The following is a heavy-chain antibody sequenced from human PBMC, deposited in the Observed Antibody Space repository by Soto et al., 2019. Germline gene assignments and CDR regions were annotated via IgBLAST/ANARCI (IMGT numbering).Heavy chain of an antibody. CDR1: GYTFTSYY. CDR2: INPSGGST. D-gene: IGHD3-3*01. J-gene: IGHJ6*02. CDR3: ARRGRITIFGVVINPPYYYGMDV. Sequence: ASVKVSCKASGYTFTSYYMHWVRQAPGQGLEWMGIINPSGGSTSYAQKLQGRVTMTRDTSTSTVYMELSSLRSEDTAVYYCARRGRITIFGVVINPPYYYGMDVWGQGTTVTVSS. V-gene: IGHV1-46*01.